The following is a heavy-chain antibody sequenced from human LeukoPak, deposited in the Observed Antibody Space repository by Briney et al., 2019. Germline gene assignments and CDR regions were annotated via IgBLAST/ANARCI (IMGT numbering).Heavy chain of an antibody. CDR3: AKDYYYDSNHFDY. CDR1: GFTFSSYG. Sequence: GGSLRLSCAASGFTFSSYGMSWVRQAPGKGLEWVSAIRESVGSTYYADSVKGRFTISRHNSKNTLYLKMNSLRAEDTAVYYCAKDYYYDSNHFDYWGQGTLVTVSS. D-gene: IGHD3-22*01. CDR2: IRESVGST. J-gene: IGHJ4*02. V-gene: IGHV3-23*01.